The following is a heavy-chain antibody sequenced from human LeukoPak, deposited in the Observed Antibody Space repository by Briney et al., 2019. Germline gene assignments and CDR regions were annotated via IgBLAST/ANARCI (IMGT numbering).Heavy chain of an antibody. CDR2: INTNTGNP. Sequence: ASVKVSCKASGYTFTSYAMNWVRQAPGQGLEWMGWINTNTGNPTYAQGFTGRFVFSLDTSVSTAYLQISSLKAEDTAVYYCARVRYYDFSYYYYYYYMDVWGKGTTVTVSS. CDR3: ARVRYYDFSYYYYYYYMDV. D-gene: IGHD3-3*01. V-gene: IGHV7-4-1*02. J-gene: IGHJ6*03. CDR1: GYTFTSYA.